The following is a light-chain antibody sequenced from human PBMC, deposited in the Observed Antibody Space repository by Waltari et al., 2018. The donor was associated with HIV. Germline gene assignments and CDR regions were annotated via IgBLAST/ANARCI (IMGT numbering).Light chain of an antibody. J-gene: IGLJ3*02. CDR1: SSDVGGYDY. V-gene: IGLV2-23*02. CDR3: CSYAGSSIPVV. Sequence: QSALTQPASVSGSPGQSITISCNGTSSDVGGYDYVLCYQQHQGKAPKLMIYDVTKSPSGVSNRFSGSKSGNTASLTISGLQAEDEADYYCCSYAGSSIPVVFGGGTKLTVL. CDR2: DVT.